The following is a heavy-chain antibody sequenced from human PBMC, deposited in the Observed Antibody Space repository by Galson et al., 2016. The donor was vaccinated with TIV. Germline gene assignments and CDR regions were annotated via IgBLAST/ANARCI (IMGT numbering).Heavy chain of an antibody. CDR3: ARDTSQLGSENYYSPRMGLDV. CDR2: INGDGSNT. D-gene: IGHD3-10*02. V-gene: IGHV3-74*01. J-gene: IGHJ6*02. Sequence: SLRLSCAASGFTFSSYWMHWVRQVPGKGLLWVAHINGDGSNTDYADSVEGRFTISRDNAKSTLYLQMNSVRAEDTAVYYCARDTSQLGSENYYSPRMGLDVWGQGTTVTVSS. CDR1: GFTFSSYW.